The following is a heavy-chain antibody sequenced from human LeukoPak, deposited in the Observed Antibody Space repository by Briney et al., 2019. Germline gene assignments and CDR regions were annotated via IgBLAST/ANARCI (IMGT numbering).Heavy chain of an antibody. CDR3: ARVYRRDGYNYDGFDI. V-gene: IGHV4-61*02. D-gene: IGHD5-24*01. Sequence: SETLSLTCTVSSGSINSDGYYWSWIRQPAGKVLEWIGRVYSTGSANYSPSLESRVIISIDTSKNQFFLRLSSVTAADTAVYYCARVYRRDGYNYDGFDIWGQGTMVTVS. CDR1: SGSINSDGYY. J-gene: IGHJ3*02. CDR2: VYSTGSA.